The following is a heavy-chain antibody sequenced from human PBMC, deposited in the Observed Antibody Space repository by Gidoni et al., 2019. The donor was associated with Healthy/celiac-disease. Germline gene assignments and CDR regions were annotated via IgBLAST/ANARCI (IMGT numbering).Heavy chain of an antibody. Sequence: EVQLVASGGGLVQPGGSLRLSCAASGFTFSRYRMHWVRQAPGKGLEWVSYISISSSTTCNADSVKGRFNISRDNAKNSLYLQMNSLKDEDTAVYYGARARRTYCGGDCYPDAFDIWGQGTMVTVSS. J-gene: IGHJ3*02. CDR1: GFTFSRYR. V-gene: IGHV3-48*02. D-gene: IGHD2-21*02. CDR2: ISISSSTT. CDR3: ARARRTYCGGDCYPDAFDI.